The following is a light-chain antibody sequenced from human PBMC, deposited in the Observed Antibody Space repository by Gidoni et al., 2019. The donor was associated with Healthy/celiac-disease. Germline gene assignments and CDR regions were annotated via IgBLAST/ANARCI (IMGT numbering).Light chain of an antibody. J-gene: IGKJ1*01. CDR2: AAS. V-gene: IGKV1-39*01. Sequence: DIQMTQTASSLSASVGDRVTIPCRPSQSISSYLNWYQQKPRKAPKLLIYAASSLQSGVPSRFIGSGSGTDFTLTIRSLHTEDFATYYCQQSYSTPLTFGPGTKVEIK. CDR1: QSISSY. CDR3: QQSYSTPLT.